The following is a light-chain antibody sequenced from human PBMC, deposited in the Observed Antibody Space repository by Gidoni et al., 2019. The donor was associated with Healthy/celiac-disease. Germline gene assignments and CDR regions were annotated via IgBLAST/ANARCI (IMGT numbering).Light chain of an antibody. J-gene: IGKJ1*01. CDR2: GAS. CDR3: QQYNNWPSWT. V-gene: IGKV3-15*01. Sequence: EIVLPQSPATLSVSPGERATLSCRASQSGSSNLAWYQQKPGQAPRLLIYGASTRATGIPARFSGSGSGTEFTLTISSLQSEDFAVYYCQQYNNWPSWTFGQGTKVEIK. CDR1: QSGSSN.